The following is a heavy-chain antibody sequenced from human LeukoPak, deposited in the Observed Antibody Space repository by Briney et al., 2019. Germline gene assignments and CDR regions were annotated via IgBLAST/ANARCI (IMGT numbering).Heavy chain of an antibody. CDR1: GDSINSGGYY. J-gene: IGHJ4*02. CDR3: ARTALHDFWSGYYDLYYFDY. V-gene: IGHV4-61*08. CDR2: IYYSGST. D-gene: IGHD3-3*01. Sequence: PSETLSLTCTVSGDSINSGGYYWNWIRQHPGKGLEWIGYIYYSGSTNYNPSLKSRVTISVDTSKNQFSLKLSSVTAADTAVYYCARTALHDFWSGYYDLYYFDYWGQGTLVTVSS.